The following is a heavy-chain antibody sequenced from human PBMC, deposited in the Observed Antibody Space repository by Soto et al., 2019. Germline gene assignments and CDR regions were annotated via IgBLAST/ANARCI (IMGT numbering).Heavy chain of an antibody. D-gene: IGHD2-8*01. Sequence: SQTRSVPGGVSWGDGSTNTATGDWIRPSPSRGLEWLGRTYYRSKWYNDYAVSVKGRITINPDTSNNQLSLQLNSVTPDDTAVYYCARLIGNRWLDSWGQGTLVTVSS. CDR2: TYYRSKWYN. V-gene: IGHV6-1*01. CDR3: ARLIGNRWLDS. CDR1: WGDGSTNTAT. J-gene: IGHJ5*01.